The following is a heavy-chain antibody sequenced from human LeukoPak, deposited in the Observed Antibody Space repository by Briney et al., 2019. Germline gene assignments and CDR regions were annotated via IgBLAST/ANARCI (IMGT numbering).Heavy chain of an antibody. CDR3: AKDWGSTMVRGAIHY. D-gene: IGHD3-10*01. Sequence: PGGSLRLSCAASGFTFSSYAMSWVRQAPGKGLEWVSAISGSGGSTYYADSVKGRFTISRDNSKNTLYLQMNSLRAEDTAAYYCAKDWGSTMVRGAIHYWGQGTLVTVSS. CDR1: GFTFSSYA. V-gene: IGHV3-23*01. J-gene: IGHJ4*02. CDR2: ISGSGGST.